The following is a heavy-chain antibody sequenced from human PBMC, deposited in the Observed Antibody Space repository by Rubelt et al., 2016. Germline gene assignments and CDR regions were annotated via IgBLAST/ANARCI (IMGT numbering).Heavy chain of an antibody. V-gene: IGHV1-2*02. Sequence: QVQLVQSGAEVKKPGASVKVSCKASGYTFTGYYMHWVRQAPGQGLEWMGWINPNSGGTNYAQKFQGRVTMTRDTSISTAYMELSRLRSDDTAVYYCARVGGEVVGEDWFDPWGQGTLVTVSS. CDR2: INPNSGGT. D-gene: IGHD3-16*01. J-gene: IGHJ5*02. CDR3: ARVGGEVVGEDWFDP. CDR1: GYTFTGYY.